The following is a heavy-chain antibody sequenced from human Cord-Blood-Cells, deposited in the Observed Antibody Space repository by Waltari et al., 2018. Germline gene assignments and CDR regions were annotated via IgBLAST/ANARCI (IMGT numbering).Heavy chain of an antibody. CDR2: INPNSGGT. Sequence: QVQLVQSGAEVKKPGASVKVSCKASGYTFTGSYMNWVRQAPGQGLEWMGWINPNSGGTNYAQKFQGWVTMTRDTSISTAYMELSRLRSDDTAVYYCARDRPTGDAFDIWGQGTMVSVSS. CDR3: ARDRPTGDAFDI. J-gene: IGHJ3*02. V-gene: IGHV1-2*04. CDR1: GYTFTGSY. D-gene: IGHD2-8*02.